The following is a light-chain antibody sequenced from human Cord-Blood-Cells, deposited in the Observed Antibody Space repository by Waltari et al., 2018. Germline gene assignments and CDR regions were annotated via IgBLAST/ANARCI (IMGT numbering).Light chain of an antibody. V-gene: IGLV3-10*01. CDR1: ALPKTY. Sequence: SYELTQPPSVSVSTGQTARTTCSGDALPKTYAYWYQQKSGQAPVLVLNEYSKRPPGIPERFAGSSSGTMATLTISGAQVEDEADYYCYSTDGSGNHRVFGGGTKLTVL. CDR2: EYS. J-gene: IGLJ3*02. CDR3: YSTDGSGNHRV.